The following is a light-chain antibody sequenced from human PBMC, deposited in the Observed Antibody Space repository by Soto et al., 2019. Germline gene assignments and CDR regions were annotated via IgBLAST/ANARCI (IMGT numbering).Light chain of an antibody. CDR2: GAS. CDR3: QQYGNSPLT. J-gene: IGKJ4*01. CDR1: QRVSSNY. V-gene: IGKV3-20*01. Sequence: EIVLTQSPGTLSLSPGERATLSCRASQRVSSNYLAWYQQKPGQAPRHLIFGASSRATGIPDRFSGSGSGTDFTLTISRLEPEDFAVYHCQQYGNSPLTFGGGTRVEIK.